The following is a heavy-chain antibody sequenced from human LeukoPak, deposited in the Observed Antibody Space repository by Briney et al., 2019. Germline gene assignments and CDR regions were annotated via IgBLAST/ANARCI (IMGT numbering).Heavy chain of an antibody. J-gene: IGHJ5*02. Sequence: PGGSLRLSCAASGFTFSSYDMHWVRQATGKGLEWVSAIGTAGDTYYPGSVKGRFTISRENAKNSLYLQMNSLRAEDTAVYYCARGGGYYGSGSYRTFDPWGQGTLVTVSS. D-gene: IGHD3-10*01. CDR1: GFTFSSYD. CDR3: ARGGGYYGSGSYRTFDP. V-gene: IGHV3-13*01. CDR2: IGTAGDT.